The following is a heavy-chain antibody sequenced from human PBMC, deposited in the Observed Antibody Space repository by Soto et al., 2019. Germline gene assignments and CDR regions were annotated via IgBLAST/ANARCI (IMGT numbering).Heavy chain of an antibody. Sequence: QITLKESGPTLVKPTQTLTLTCTFSGFSLSTSGVGVGWIRQPPGKALEWLALIYCDDDKRYSPSLKSRLTITKDPSTNQVVLTMTNMDPVDTATYYCAHRGINMIVVADDAFDIWGQGTMVTVSS. J-gene: IGHJ3*02. CDR2: IYCDDDK. CDR3: AHRGINMIVVADDAFDI. V-gene: IGHV2-5*02. CDR1: GFSLSTSGVG. D-gene: IGHD3-22*01.